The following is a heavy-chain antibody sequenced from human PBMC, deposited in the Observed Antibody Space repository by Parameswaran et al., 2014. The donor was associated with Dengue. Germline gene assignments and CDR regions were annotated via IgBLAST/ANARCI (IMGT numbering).Heavy chain of an antibody. V-gene: IGHV4-59*01. D-gene: IGHD6-19*01. J-gene: IGHJ3*02. Sequence: WIRQPPGKGLEWIGYIYYSGSTNYNPSLKSRVTISVDTSKNQFSLKLSSVTAADTAVYYCARDSLFVAGEGAFDIWGQGTMVTVSS. CDR3: ARDSLFVAGEGAFDI. CDR2: IYYSGST.